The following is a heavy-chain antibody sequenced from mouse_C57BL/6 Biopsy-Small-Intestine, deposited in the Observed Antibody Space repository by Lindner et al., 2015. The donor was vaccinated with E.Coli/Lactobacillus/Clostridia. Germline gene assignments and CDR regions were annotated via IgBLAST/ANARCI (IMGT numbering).Heavy chain of an antibody. D-gene: IGHD1-2*01. CDR1: GYSFTDYY. CDR2: INPYSGDT. V-gene: IGHV1-84*02. Sequence: SVKVSCKASGYSFTDYYIHCLRQAPGQGLEWMGWINPYSGDTNYAQKFQGRVTMTRDTSISTTYMELTTLRSDDTAVYYCARRPPTTADLTTWGQGTLVTVSS. J-gene: IGHJ4*01. CDR3: ARRPPTTADLTT.